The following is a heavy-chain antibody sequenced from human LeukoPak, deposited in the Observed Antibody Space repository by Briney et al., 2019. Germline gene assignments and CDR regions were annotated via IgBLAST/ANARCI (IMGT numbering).Heavy chain of an antibody. V-gene: IGHV3-33*01. Sequence: PGGSLRLSCAASGFTFSSYGMHWVRQAPGKGLEWVAVIWYDGSNKYYADSVKGRFTISRDNSKNTLYLQMNSLRAEDTAVYYCARDRGRYYDILAGYYFDYWGQGTLVTVSS. J-gene: IGHJ4*02. CDR1: GFTFSSYG. CDR3: ARDRGRYYDILAGYYFDY. D-gene: IGHD3-9*01. CDR2: IWYDGSNK.